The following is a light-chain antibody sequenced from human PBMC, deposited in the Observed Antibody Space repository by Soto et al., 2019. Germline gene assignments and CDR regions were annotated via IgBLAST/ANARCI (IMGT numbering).Light chain of an antibody. Sequence: VMTQTPLALPVTPGEPASISCRSSQSLLDTDGNIYVDWFLQKAGQSPQLLIYRLSHRASGVPDRFSGSGSGTNFTLKISRVEADDVGVYYCLQRIELYTFGQGTKLEIK. CDR1: QSLLDTDGNIY. CDR3: LQRIELYT. J-gene: IGKJ2*01. V-gene: IGKV2-40*01. CDR2: RLS.